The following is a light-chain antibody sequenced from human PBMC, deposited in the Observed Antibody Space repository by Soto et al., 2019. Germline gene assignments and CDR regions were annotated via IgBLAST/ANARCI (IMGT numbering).Light chain of an antibody. J-gene: IGKJ1*01. CDR1: QSVSSSY. Sequence: EIVLTQSPGTLSLSPGERATVSCRASQSVSSSYLAWYQQNPGQAPRLIIYGASRRATGIRDRFRGSGSGTDFPITITRLEPEDFEVYYCQKYGSSLWTFGQGTKVEIK. V-gene: IGKV3-20*01. CDR2: GAS. CDR3: QKYGSSLWT.